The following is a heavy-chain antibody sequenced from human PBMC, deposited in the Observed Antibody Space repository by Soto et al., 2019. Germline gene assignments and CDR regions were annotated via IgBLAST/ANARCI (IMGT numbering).Heavy chain of an antibody. CDR2: ISSSGSTI. Sequence: QVQLVESGGGLVKPGGSLRLSCAASGFTFSDYYMSWIRQAPGKGLEWVSYISSSGSTIYYADSGKGRFTISRDNAKNSLHLQMIGLRAEDTAVYDCATRGSSSGGRVYWGQGTLVTVSS. CDR3: ATRGSSSGGRVY. J-gene: IGHJ4*02. CDR1: GFTFSDYY. D-gene: IGHD6-6*01. V-gene: IGHV3-11*01.